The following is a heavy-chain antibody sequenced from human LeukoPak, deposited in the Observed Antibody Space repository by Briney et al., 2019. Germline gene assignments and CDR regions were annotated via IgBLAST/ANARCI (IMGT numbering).Heavy chain of an antibody. D-gene: IGHD6-13*01. CDR3: AKDHSWGATDY. J-gene: IGHJ4*02. CDR2: INSDGSSI. Sequence: GGSLRLSCAASGFVFSNNWMYWVRHAPGRGLVWVSRINSDGSSIAYADSVKGRFTISRDNAKNTLFLQMNSLTVEDTAMYYCAKDHSWGATDYWGQGTLVTVSS. V-gene: IGHV3-74*01. CDR1: GFVFSNNW.